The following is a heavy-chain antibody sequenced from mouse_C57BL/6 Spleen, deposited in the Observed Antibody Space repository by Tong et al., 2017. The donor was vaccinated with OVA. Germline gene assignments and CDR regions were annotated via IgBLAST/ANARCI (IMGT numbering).Heavy chain of an antibody. CDR1: GFNIKDYY. V-gene: IGHV1-26*01. D-gene: IGHD2-4*01. CDR2: INPNNGGT. Sequence: EVQLQESGAELVKPGASVKLSCTASGFNIKDYYMNWVKQSHGKSLEWIGDINPNNGGTSYNQKFKGKAILTADKSSSTAYMELRSLTSEDSAVYYCTRRGNDYDEDFDYWGQGTTLTVSS. CDR3: TRRGNDYDEDFDY. J-gene: IGHJ2*01.